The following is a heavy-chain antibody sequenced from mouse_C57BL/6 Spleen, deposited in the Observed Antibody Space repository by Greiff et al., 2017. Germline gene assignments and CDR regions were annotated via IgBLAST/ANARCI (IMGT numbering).Heavy chain of an antibody. CDR2: IDPSDSYT. CDR1: GYTFTSYW. J-gene: IGHJ1*03. D-gene: IGHD1-1*01. CDR3: ARRDYGSSFDWYFDV. V-gene: IGHV1-50*01. Sequence: QVQLQQPGAELVKPGASVKLSCKASGYTFTSYWMQWVKQRPGQGLEWIGEIDPSDSYTNSNQKFKGKATLTVDTSSSTAYMQLSSLTSEDSAVYYGARRDYGSSFDWYFDVGGTGTTVTVSS.